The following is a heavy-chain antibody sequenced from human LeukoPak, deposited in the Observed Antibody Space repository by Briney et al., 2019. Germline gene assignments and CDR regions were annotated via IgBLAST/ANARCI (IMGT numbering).Heavy chain of an antibody. J-gene: IGHJ6*02. V-gene: IGHV3-9*01. CDR3: AKDMGRGAPRQGYYYYGMDV. D-gene: IGHD3-10*01. CDR2: ISWNSGSI. Sequence: PGRSLSLSCAASGFTFDDYAMHWVRQAPGKGLEWVSGISWNSGSIGYADSVKGRFTISRDNAKNSLYLQMNSLRAEDTALYYCAKDMGRGAPRQGYYYYGMDVWGQGTTVTVSS. CDR1: GFTFDDYA.